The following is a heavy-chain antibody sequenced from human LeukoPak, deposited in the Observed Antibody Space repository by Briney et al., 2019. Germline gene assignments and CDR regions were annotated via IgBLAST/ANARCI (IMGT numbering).Heavy chain of an antibody. D-gene: IGHD5-24*01. Sequence: GGSLRLSCAASGFTFSSYGMHWVRQAPGKGLEWVAVISYDGSNKYYADSVKGRFTISRDNSKNTLYLQMNSLRAEDTAVYYCAKDRKRWLQPRYYFDYWGQGTLVTVSS. V-gene: IGHV3-30*18. CDR1: GFTFSSYG. CDR2: ISYDGSNK. CDR3: AKDRKRWLQPRYYFDY. J-gene: IGHJ4*02.